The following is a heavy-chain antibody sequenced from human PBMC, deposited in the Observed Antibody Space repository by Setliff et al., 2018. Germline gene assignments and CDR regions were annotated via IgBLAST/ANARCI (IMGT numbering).Heavy chain of an antibody. CDR3: VRDDADNYDAFDN. V-gene: IGHV3-11*04. D-gene: IGHD3-22*01. CDR2: IGESGNNI. J-gene: IGHJ3*02. CDR1: GFTFDDYG. Sequence: PGGSLRLSCAASGFTFDDYGMGWVRQAPGKGLEWVSYIGESGNNIHYADSVKGRFTISRDNAKRSLYLQMNGLRADDTGVYYCVRDDADNYDAFDNWGQGTLVTVSS.